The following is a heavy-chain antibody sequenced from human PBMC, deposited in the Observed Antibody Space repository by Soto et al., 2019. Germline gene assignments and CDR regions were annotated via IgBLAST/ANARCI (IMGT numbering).Heavy chain of an antibody. J-gene: IGHJ6*02. Sequence: PSETLSLTCTVSGGSISSSSYYWGWIRQPPGKGLEWIGSIYYSGSTYYNPSLKSRVTISVDTSKNQFSLKLSSVTAADTAVYYCARHFGAVWFGEEFYYYGMDFWGQGTTVS. D-gene: IGHD3-10*01. CDR3: ARHFGAVWFGEEFYYYGMDF. V-gene: IGHV4-39*01. CDR2: IYYSGST. CDR1: GGSISSSSYY.